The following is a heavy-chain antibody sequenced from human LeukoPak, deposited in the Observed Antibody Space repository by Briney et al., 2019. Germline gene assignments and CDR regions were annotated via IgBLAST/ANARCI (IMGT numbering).Heavy chain of an antibody. CDR3: ARPGSSYGDYTYGMDV. J-gene: IGHJ6*02. V-gene: IGHV3-47*02. Sequence: GGSLRLSCAASGFAFSSYVLHWVRRAPGKGPEWVSAIGTGGDTYYADSVKGRFTISRDNAKNSLYLQMNSLRAEDTAVYYCARPGSSYGDYTYGMDVWGQGTTVTVSS. D-gene: IGHD4-17*01. CDR1: GFAFSSYV. CDR2: IGTGGDT.